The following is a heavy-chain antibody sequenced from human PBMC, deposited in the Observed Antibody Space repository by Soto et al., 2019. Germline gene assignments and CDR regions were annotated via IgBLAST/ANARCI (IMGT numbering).Heavy chain of an antibody. D-gene: IGHD3-10*01. Sequence: SETLSLTCTVYGGSFSGYYWSWIRQPPGKGLEWIGEINHSGSTYYNPSLKSRVTISVDTSKNQFSLKLSSVTAADTAVYYCARLWFGESLNWFDPWGQGTLVTVSS. V-gene: IGHV4-34*01. CDR2: INHSGST. CDR1: GGSFSGYY. J-gene: IGHJ5*02. CDR3: ARLWFGESLNWFDP.